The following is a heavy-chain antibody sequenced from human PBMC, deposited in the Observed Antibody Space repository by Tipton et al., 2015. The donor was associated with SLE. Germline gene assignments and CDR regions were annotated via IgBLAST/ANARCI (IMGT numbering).Heavy chain of an antibody. Sequence: TLSLTCAVYGGSFSGYYWSWIRQPPGKGLKWIGTSHHSGSTYYNPSLKSRVTISLDTSKNQFSLKVNSVTAADTAVYYCARSSYYNDASDIWGQGTMVTVSS. CDR2: SHHSGST. V-gene: IGHV4-34*01. CDR1: GGSFSGYY. CDR3: ARSSYYNDASDI. D-gene: IGHD1-26*01. J-gene: IGHJ3*02.